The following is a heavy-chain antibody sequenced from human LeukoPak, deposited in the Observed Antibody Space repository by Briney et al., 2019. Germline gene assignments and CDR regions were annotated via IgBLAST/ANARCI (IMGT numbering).Heavy chain of an antibody. CDR3: ARGAGPFIVVVPAPPRYFDY. CDR1: GGSVSSDSFY. J-gene: IGHJ4*02. D-gene: IGHD2-2*01. CDR2: IHTSGNT. Sequence: SETLSLTCTVSGGSVSSDSFYWSWIRQTAGKELEWIGHIHTSGNTNYNPSLKSRVTISVDTSKNQFSLKLSSVTATDTAVYYCARGAGPFIVVVPAPPRYFDYWGQGTLVTVFS. V-gene: IGHV4-61*09.